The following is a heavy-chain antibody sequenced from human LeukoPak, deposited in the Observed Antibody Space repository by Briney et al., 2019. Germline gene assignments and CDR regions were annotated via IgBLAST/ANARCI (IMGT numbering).Heavy chain of an antibody. CDR3: ARDPFTVTPSWEYNWFDP. J-gene: IGHJ5*02. CDR2: ISAYNVNT. CDR1: GYTFTAFY. Sequence: ASVKVSCKASGYTFTAFYLHWVRQAPGQGLEWMGWISAYNVNTNYAQNLQGRVTMTTDTSTSTAYMELRSLRSDDTAVYYCARDPFTVTPSWEYNWFDPWGQGTLVTVSS. D-gene: IGHD4-11*01. V-gene: IGHV1-18*04.